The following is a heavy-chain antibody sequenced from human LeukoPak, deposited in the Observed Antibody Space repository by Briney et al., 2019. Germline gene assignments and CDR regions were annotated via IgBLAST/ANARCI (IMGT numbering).Heavy chain of an antibody. CDR3: ARSVRGAMSGYYYYMDV. CDR2: IYTSGST. Sequence: PSETLSLTCTVSGGSISNGSYYWSWIRQPAGKGLEWIGRIYTSGSTNYNPSLKSRVTISVDTSKNQFSLKLSSVTAADTAVYYCARSVRGAMSGYYYYMDVWGKGTTVTISS. D-gene: IGHD3-10*01. V-gene: IGHV4-61*02. J-gene: IGHJ6*03. CDR1: GGSISNGSYY.